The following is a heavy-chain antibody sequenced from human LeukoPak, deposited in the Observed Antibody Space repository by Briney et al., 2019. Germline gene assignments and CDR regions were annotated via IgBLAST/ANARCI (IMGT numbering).Heavy chain of an antibody. V-gene: IGHV4-30-2*02. CDR1: GGSISSGGYS. D-gene: IGHD6-13*01. CDR3: ARLPRYSSSGIFDY. CDR2: IYHSGST. J-gene: IGHJ4*02. Sequence: SETLSLTCAVSGGSISSGGYSWGWIRQPPGKGLEWIGYIYHSGSTYYNPSLKSRVTISVDRSKNQFSLKLSSVTAADTAVYYCARLPRYSSSGIFDYWGQGTLVTVSS.